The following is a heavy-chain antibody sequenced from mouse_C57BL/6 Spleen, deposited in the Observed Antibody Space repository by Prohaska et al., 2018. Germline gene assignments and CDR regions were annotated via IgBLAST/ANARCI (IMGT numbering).Heavy chain of an antibody. CDR2: IWSGGST. CDR3: ARSGWLPLFDY. D-gene: IGHD2-3*01. V-gene: IGHV2-2*01. J-gene: IGHJ2*01. CDR1: GFSLTSYG. Sequence: SLSITCTVSGFSLTSYGVHWVRQPQGKGLEWLGVIWSGGSTDYNAAFISRLSIIKDNSKSQVFFKMNSLQADDTAIYYCARSGWLPLFDYWGQGTTLTVSS.